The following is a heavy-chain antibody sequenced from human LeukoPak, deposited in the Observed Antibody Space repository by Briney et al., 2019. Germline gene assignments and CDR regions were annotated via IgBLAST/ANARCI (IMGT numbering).Heavy chain of an antibody. CDR1: GGSFSGYY. D-gene: IGHD2-21*02. CDR3: ARHKAYCGGDCAPGAFDI. CDR2: IYYSGST. J-gene: IGHJ3*02. V-gene: IGHV4-59*08. Sequence: SETLSLTCDVYGGSFSGYYWSWIRQPPGKGLEWIGYIYYSGSTNYNPSLKSRVTISVDTSKNQFSLKLSSVTAADTAVYYCARHKAYCGGDCAPGAFDIWGQGTMVTVSS.